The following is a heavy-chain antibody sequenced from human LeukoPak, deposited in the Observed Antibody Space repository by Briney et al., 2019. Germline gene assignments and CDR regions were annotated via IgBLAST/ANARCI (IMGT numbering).Heavy chain of an antibody. CDR2: INNDGSTT. V-gene: IGHV3-74*01. CDR1: GFTFSTFW. J-gene: IGHJ5*02. D-gene: IGHD6-19*01. Sequence: GGSLRLSCAASGFTFSTFWMHWVRQAPGEGPVWVSRINNDGSTTNYADSVKGRFTISRDNAKNTLYLQMNSLTDDDTAVYYCATAGQYRFDNWGQGTLVTVSS. CDR3: ATAGQYRFDN.